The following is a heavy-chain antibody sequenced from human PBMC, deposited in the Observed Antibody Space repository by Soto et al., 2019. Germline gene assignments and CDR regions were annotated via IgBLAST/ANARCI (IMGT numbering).Heavy chain of an antibody. D-gene: IGHD3-22*01. J-gene: IGHJ3*02. CDR2: IVVGRCNT. Sequence: SIKVSCKASALTFTSSAVQWVRQARGQRLERLGWIVVGRCNTNYAQTLQERVTITRDMSKSAAYMELNSLRSEDTAVYYCAAVRVVVTTSQFFDIWGQGTMVTVSS. V-gene: IGHV1-58*01. CDR3: AAVRVVVTTSQFFDI. CDR1: ALTFTSSA.